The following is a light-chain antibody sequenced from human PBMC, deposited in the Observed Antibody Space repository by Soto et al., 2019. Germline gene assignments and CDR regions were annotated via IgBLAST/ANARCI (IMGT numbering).Light chain of an antibody. V-gene: IGKV1-5*03. J-gene: IGKJ1*01. CDR2: KAS. CDR3: QHYNSYSEA. Sequence: DIPMTQSPSTLSGSVGDRVTITCRASQTISSWLAWYQQKPGKAPKLLIYKASTLKSGVPSRFSCSGSGTEFTLTISRLQPDDFATYSCQHYNSYSEAFGQGTKVELK. CDR1: QTISSW.